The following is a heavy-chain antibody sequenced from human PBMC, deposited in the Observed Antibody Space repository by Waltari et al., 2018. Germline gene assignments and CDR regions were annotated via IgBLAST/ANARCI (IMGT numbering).Heavy chain of an antibody. D-gene: IGHD1-26*01. J-gene: IGHJ4*02. CDR3: ARGLSGSYPLFDY. CDR1: GGSFSGYY. Sequence: QVQLQQWGAGLLKPSETLSLTCAVYGGSFSGYYWSWIRQPPGKGLEWIGDINHSGSTNTNPSLKSRVTIAVDTSKNQFSLKLSSVTAADTAVYYCARGLSGSYPLFDYWGQGTLVTVSS. V-gene: IGHV4-34*01. CDR2: INHSGST.